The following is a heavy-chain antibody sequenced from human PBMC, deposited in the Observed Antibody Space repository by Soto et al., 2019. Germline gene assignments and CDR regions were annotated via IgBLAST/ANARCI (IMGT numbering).Heavy chain of an antibody. CDR1: GFTFSSYA. CDR2: SSGSGGST. D-gene: IGHD3-22*01. V-gene: IGHV3-23*01. CDR3: ARAAFTIYDTSGYYDY. J-gene: IGHJ4*02. Sequence: PAGSLKISCASSGFTFSSYAMSCFRQAQGMGLKSLSASSGSGGSTYYADSVKGRFTITRDNSKNTVYLQMNSLRAEDTAVYYCARAAFTIYDTSGYYDYWGQGTLVTVSS.